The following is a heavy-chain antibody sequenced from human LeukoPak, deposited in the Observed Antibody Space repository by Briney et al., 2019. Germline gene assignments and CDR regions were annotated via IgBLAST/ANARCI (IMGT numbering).Heavy chain of an antibody. CDR2: ISSSSSYI. D-gene: IGHD1-26*01. V-gene: IGHV3-21*01. CDR3: PPLGAANDY. J-gene: IGHJ4*02. Sequence: GGSLRLSCAASGFTFSSYSMNWVRQAPGKWLEWVSSISSSSSYIYYADSVKGRFTISRDNAKNSLYLQMNSLRAEDTAVYYCPPLGAANDYWGQGTLVTVSS. CDR1: GFTFSSYS.